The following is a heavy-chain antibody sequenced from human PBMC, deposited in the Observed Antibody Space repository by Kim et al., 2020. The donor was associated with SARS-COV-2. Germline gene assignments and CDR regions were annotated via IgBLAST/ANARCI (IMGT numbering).Heavy chain of an antibody. D-gene: IGHD6-13*01. J-gene: IGHJ6*02. Sequence: GSLRLSCVASGFTFSSYDIHWVRQPTGKGLEWVSAIGTACDTYFPDSVKGRFTIPREDVRNSVYLQMNGLTAGGTAVYYCASGSPPITAAGRGFYYTDAGFDGWGQGTTVTVS. CDR1: GFTFSSYD. CDR2: IGTACDT. V-gene: IGHV3-13*01. CDR3: ASGSPPITAAGRGFYYTDAGFDG.